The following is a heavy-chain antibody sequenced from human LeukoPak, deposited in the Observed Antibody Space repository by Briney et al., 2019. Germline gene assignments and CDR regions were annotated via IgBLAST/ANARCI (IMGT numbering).Heavy chain of an antibody. D-gene: IGHD3-10*01. Sequence: GGSLRLSCAASGFTFSSSGMHWVRQAPGKGLEGVAVIWYDGSDKYSADSVKGRFTISRDNSKNTLYLQMNSLRAEDTAVYYCASAPYGSGTFLDYWGQGTLVTVSS. CDR1: GFTFSSSG. CDR2: IWYDGSDK. CDR3: ASAPYGSGTFLDY. V-gene: IGHV3-33*01. J-gene: IGHJ4*02.